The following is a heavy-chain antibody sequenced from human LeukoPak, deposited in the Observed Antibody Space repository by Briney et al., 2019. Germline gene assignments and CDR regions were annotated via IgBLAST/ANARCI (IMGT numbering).Heavy chain of an antibody. V-gene: IGHV1-69*05. D-gene: IGHD2-15*01. CDR1: GGTFSSYA. CDR3: AKGRGSSGIDYYYYMDV. CDR2: IIPIFGTA. J-gene: IGHJ6*03. Sequence: ASVKVSCKASGGTFSSYAISWVRQAPGQGLEWMGGIIPIFGTANYAQKFQGRVTITTDESTSTAYMELSSLRSEDTAVYYCAKGRGSSGIDYYYYMDVWGKGTTVTVSS.